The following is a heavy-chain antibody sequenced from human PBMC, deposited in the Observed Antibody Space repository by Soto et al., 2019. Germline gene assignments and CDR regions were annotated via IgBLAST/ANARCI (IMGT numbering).Heavy chain of an antibody. V-gene: IGHV6-1*01. D-gene: IGHD2-2*01. J-gene: IGHJ6*02. Sequence: SQTLSLTCAISGDSVSSNSAAWNRIRQSPSRGLEWLGRTYYRSKWYNDYAVSVKSRITINPDTSKNQFSLQLNSVTPEDTAVYYCARVKDIVVVPAAISNGGYYYYGMDVWGQGTTVTVSS. CDR3: ARVKDIVVVPAAISNGGYYYYGMDV. CDR2: TYYRSKWYN. CDR1: GDSVSSNSAA.